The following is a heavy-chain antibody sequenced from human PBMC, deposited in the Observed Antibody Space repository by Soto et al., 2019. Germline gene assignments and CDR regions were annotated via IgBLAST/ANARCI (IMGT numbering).Heavy chain of an antibody. D-gene: IGHD3-10*01. CDR2: ISYSGYT. Sequence: QVQLQESGPGLVKPSETLSLTCAVSGDSISSNYWSWIRQPPGKGPEWIGYISYSGYTNYNPSLKGRVTISAATYNNPLSLRLSSVTAADTAVYYCAGRRRLVSERGCFYLDVWGRGTPVTVSS. CDR1: GDSISSNY. CDR3: AGRRRLVSERGCFYLDV. V-gene: IGHV4-59*01. J-gene: IGHJ6*03.